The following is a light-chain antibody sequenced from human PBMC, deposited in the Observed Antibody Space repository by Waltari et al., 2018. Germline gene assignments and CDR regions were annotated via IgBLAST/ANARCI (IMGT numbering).Light chain of an antibody. CDR3: AAWDDSLNGVV. V-gene: IGLV1-44*01. CDR1: SSNIGSNN. CDR2: SNN. J-gene: IGLJ2*01. Sequence: QSVLTQPPSASGTPGQRVTISCSGSSSNIGSNNVNWYQQLPGTAPKLPISSNNQPPTGVPDRFSCSKSRTSASLAIGGLQSEDEADYYCAAWDDSLNGVVFGGGTKLTVL.